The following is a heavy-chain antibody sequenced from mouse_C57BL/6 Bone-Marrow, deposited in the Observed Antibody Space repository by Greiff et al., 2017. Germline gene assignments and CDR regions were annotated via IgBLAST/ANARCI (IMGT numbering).Heavy chain of an antibody. CDR2: ISSGSSTI. V-gene: IGHV5-17*01. CDR3: ARLWLRRGPGSAY. CDR1: GFTFSDSG. D-gene: IGHD2-2*01. Sequence: EVQGVESGGGLVKPGGSLKLSCAASGFTFSDSGMHWVRQAPEKGLEWVAYISSGSSTIYYADTVKGRFTISRDNAKNTLFLQMTSLRSEDTAMYYCARLWLRRGPGSAYWGQGTLVTVSA. J-gene: IGHJ3*01.